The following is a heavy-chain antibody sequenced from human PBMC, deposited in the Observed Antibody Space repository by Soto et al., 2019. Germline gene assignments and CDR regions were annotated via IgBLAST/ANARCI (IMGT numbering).Heavy chain of an antibody. D-gene: IGHD3-22*01. J-gene: IGHJ5*02. CDR1: GGSFSGYY. CDR2: INHSGST. CDR3: AIVGSYDSSGYSASYNWFDP. Sequence: SETLSLTCAVYGGSFSGYYWSWIRQPPGKGLEWIGEINHSGSTNYNSSLKSRVTISVDTSKNQFSLKLSSVTAADTAVYYCAIVGSYDSSGYSASYNWFDPWGQGTLVTVSS. V-gene: IGHV4-34*01.